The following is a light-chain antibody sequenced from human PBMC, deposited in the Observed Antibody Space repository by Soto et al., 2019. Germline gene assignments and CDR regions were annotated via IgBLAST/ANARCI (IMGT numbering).Light chain of an antibody. V-gene: IGKV1-5*01. Sequence: DIQMTQSPSTLSAFVGNRVTITCRASQSINKWLAWYQQKPGKAPKILIYDASSLESGVPSRFSGSGSGTEFTLTISSVQPEDFATDYCQQYETYLKTFGQGAKVDIK. CDR1: QSINKW. CDR2: DAS. CDR3: QQYETYLKT. J-gene: IGKJ1*01.